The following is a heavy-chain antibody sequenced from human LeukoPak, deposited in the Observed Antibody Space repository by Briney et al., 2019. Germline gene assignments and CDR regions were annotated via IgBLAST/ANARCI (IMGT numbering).Heavy chain of an antibody. CDR2: INWNGGST. CDR1: GFTFDDYG. D-gene: IGHD3-3*01. V-gene: IGHV3-20*04. Sequence: PGGSLRLSCAASGFTFDDYGMSWVRQAPGKGLEWVSGINWNGGSTGYADSVKGRFTISRDNAKNSLYLQMNSLRAEDTAVYYCARDSDQVIIYGWFDPWGQGTLVTVSS. J-gene: IGHJ5*02. CDR3: ARDSDQVIIYGWFDP.